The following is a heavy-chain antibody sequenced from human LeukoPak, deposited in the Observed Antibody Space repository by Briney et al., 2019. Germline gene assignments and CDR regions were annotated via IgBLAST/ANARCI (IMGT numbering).Heavy chain of an antibody. J-gene: IGHJ4*02. CDR2: ISFDGSDA. CDR1: GFTFSGFW. D-gene: IGHD3-9*01. V-gene: IGHV3-74*01. Sequence: AGGSLRLSCAASGFTFSGFWMHWVRQAPGKGLVWVSCISFDGSDATYADSVKGRFTISRDNSKDTLYLQMNSLRAEDTAVYYCAKDSVRYFDWLPYYFDYWGQGTLVTVSS. CDR3: AKDSVRYFDWLPYYFDY.